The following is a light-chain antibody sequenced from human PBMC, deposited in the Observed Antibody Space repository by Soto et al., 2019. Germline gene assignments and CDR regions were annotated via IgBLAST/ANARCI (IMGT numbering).Light chain of an antibody. CDR2: GAS. Sequence: EIVMTQSPSTLSVSTGERATLSCRASQSVSSNLAWYQQKCGQAPRLLIYGASARATGIPARFSGSGSGTEFTLTISSLQSEDFAVYYCQQYVNYPYTFGQGTRLEIK. V-gene: IGKV3-15*01. CDR1: QSVSSN. J-gene: IGKJ5*01. CDR3: QQYVNYPYT.